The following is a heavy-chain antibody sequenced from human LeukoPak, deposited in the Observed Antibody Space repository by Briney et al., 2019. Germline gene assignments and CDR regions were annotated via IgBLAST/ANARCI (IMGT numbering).Heavy chain of an antibody. CDR1: GGSISSYY. Sequence: SETLSLTCTVSGGSISSYYWSWIRQPAGKGLEWIGRIYTSGSTNYNPSLKSRVTMSVDTSKNQFSLKLSSVTAADTAVYYCARERYYDEISGYYLYYYYYMYVWGKGTTVTVSS. D-gene: IGHD3-22*01. J-gene: IGHJ6*03. V-gene: IGHV4-4*07. CDR3: ARERYYDEISGYYLYYYYYMYV. CDR2: IYTSGST.